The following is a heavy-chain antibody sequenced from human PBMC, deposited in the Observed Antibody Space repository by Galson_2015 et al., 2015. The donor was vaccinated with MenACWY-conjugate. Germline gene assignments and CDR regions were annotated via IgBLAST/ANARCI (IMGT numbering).Heavy chain of an antibody. CDR1: GFTFSSYW. V-gene: IGHV3-74*01. Sequence: SLRLSCAASGFTFSSYWMHWVRHGLGKGLVWVSRINSDGSSTNYADSVKGRFTISRDNAKNTLYLQMNSLRAEDTAVYYCARGGQGLAAAEDNWFDPWGQGTLVTVSS. J-gene: IGHJ5*02. CDR2: INSDGSST. D-gene: IGHD6-13*01. CDR3: ARGGQGLAAAEDNWFDP.